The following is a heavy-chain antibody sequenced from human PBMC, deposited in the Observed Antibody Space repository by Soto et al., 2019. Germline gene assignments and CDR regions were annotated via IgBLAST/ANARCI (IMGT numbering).Heavy chain of an antibody. J-gene: IGHJ4*01. CDR1: GFTFSSYA. CDR2: ISGSGGST. D-gene: IGHD2-21*01. Sequence: GGSLRLSCAASGFTFSSYAMSWVRQAPGKGLEWVSAISGSGGSTYYADSVKGRFTISRDNSKNTLYLQMNSLRAEATAVYYCACGPRYVVPLDYWGQGTLVTVSS. V-gene: IGHV3-23*01. CDR3: ACGPRYVVPLDY.